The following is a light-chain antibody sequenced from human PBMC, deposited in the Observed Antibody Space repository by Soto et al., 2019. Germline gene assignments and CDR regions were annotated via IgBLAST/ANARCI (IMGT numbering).Light chain of an antibody. J-gene: IGKJ1*01. CDR3: QQYYDTPQT. CDR2: WAS. V-gene: IGKV4-1*01. CDR1: QSVLYSSNNKNY. Sequence: DIVMTQSPDSLAVSLGERATINCKSSQSVLYSSNNKNYLAWYQQKPGQPPKLLIYWASTRESGVPDRFSGSGYGTDFTLTISSLHSEDVAVYYCQQYYDTPQTFGQGPEVEVK.